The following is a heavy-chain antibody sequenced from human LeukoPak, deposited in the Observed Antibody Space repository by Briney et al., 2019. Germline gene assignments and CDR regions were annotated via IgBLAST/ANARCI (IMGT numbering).Heavy chain of an antibody. V-gene: IGHV1-46*01. CDR3: ARALLGFGDLPDY. CDR2: INPTGGST. D-gene: IGHD3-10*01. CDR1: GYTFTIYY. Sequence: ASVKVSCKASGYTFTIYYIHWVRQAPGQGHEWMGIINPTGGSTTYAQKFQGRVTMIRDTSTSKVYMELSSLRSEDTAVYYGARALLGFGDLPDYWGQGTLVTVSS. J-gene: IGHJ4*02.